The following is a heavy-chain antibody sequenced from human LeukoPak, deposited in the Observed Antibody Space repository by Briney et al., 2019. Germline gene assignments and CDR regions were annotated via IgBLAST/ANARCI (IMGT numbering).Heavy chain of an antibody. D-gene: IGHD6-19*01. J-gene: IGHJ6*04. CDR1: GFAFSSYA. Sequence: GGSLRLSCSASGFAFSSYAMRWVRQAPGKGLEYVSAISSNGGSTYYADSVKGRFTISRDNSKNTLYLQMSSLRAEDTAVYYCVSLAVAGRFYYYYGMDVWGKGTTVTVSS. CDR2: ISSNGGST. V-gene: IGHV3-64D*06. CDR3: VSLAVAGRFYYYYGMDV.